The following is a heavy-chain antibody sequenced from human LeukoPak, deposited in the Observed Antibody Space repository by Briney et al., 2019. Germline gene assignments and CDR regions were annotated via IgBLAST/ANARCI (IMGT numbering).Heavy chain of an antibody. CDR3: ARGPYSSSDY. Sequence: QSGGSLRLSCAASGFTFSSYEMNWVRQAPGKGLEWVSYISSSGSTIYYADSVKGRFTISRDNAENSLYLQMNSLRAEDTAVYYCARGPYSSSDYWGQGTLVTVSS. D-gene: IGHD6-6*01. CDR2: ISSSGSTI. J-gene: IGHJ4*02. V-gene: IGHV3-48*03. CDR1: GFTFSSYE.